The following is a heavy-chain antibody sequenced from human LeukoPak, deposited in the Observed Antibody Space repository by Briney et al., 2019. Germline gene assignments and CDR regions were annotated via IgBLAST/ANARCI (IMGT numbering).Heavy chain of an antibody. J-gene: IGHJ4*02. D-gene: IGHD3-10*01. V-gene: IGHV4-59*08. Sequence: SETLSLTCTVSGGSISSHYWSWIRQPPGKGLEWIGYIYYSGSTNYNPSLKSRVTISVDTSKNQFSLKLSSVTAADTAVYYCARGEYGSGSYRDYWGQGTLVTVSS. CDR3: ARGEYGSGSYRDY. CDR1: GGSISSHY. CDR2: IYYSGST.